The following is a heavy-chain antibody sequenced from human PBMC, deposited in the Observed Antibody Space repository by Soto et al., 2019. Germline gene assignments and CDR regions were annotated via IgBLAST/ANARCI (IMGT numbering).Heavy chain of an antibody. V-gene: IGHV1-69*19. D-gene: IGHD2-15*01. CDR1: GGTFNTYA. CDR3: AREVQVHSPAFVY. J-gene: IGHJ4*02. CDR2: ISPMFGAA. Sequence: QVQLVQSGAEMKKPGSSVKVSCQSSGGTFNTYAMNWVRQAPGQGPEWMGDISPMFGAANYAPKFQGRVTITADESTGTSYMQLSSLTSEATALYFCAREVQVHSPAFVYWGQETLVTVSS.